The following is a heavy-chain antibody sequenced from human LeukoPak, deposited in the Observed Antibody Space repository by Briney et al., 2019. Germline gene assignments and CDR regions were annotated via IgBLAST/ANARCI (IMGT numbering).Heavy chain of an antibody. CDR1: GGSISSYY. V-gene: IGHV4-34*01. CDR3: ARQLSIAAAGTPFDP. D-gene: IGHD6-13*01. J-gene: IGHJ5*02. CDR2: INHSGST. Sequence: PSETLSLTCTVSGGSISSYYWSWIRQPPGKGLEWIGEINHSGSTNYNPSLKSRVTISVDTSKNQFSLKLSSVTAADTAVYYCARQLSIAAAGTPFDPWGQGTLVTVSS.